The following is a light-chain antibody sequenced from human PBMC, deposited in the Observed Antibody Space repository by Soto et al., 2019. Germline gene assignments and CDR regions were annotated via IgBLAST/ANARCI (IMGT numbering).Light chain of an antibody. V-gene: IGLV1-40*01. CDR1: SSNIGAGHD. J-gene: IGLJ2*01. CDR3: QSYDSSLRV. CDR2: GNT. Sequence: QSVLTQPPSVSGAPGQRVTISCTGSSSNIGAGHDVHWYQQLPGTAPKLLIYGNTNRPSGVPDRFSGSKSGTSASLAITGLRAEDEADYYGQSYDSSLRVFGGGTKLTVL.